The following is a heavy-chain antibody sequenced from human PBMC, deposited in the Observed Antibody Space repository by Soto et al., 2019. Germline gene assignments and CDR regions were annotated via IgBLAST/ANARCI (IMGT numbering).Heavy chain of an antibody. CDR2: INAGNGNT. CDR1: GYTFTSYA. D-gene: IGHD3-22*01. V-gene: IGHV1-3*01. Sequence: QVQLVQSGAEVKKPGASVKVSCKASGYTFTSYAMHWVRQAPGQRLEWMGWINAGNGNTKYSQKFQGRVTITRDTSASTAYMELSSLRSEDTAVYYCAVLGYYDSSGYPMAFDIWGQGTIVTVSS. CDR3: AVLGYYDSSGYPMAFDI. J-gene: IGHJ3*02.